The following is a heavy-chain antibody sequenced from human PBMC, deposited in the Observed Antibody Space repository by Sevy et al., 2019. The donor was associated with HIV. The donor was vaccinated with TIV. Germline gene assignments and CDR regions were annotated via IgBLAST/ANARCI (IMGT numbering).Heavy chain of an antibody. CDR3: ARDGGCTSTSCLLYFDY. CDR2: ISGFSSYI. V-gene: IGHV3-21*01. Sequence: GGSLRLSCAVSGFTFSTYTMNWVRQAPGKGLEWVSSISGFSSYIYYADSVKGRFTISRDNAKNSLYLQMNSLRAEDTAVYYCARDGGCTSTSCLLYFDYWGKGTLVTVSS. J-gene: IGHJ4*01. D-gene: IGHD2-2*01. CDR1: GFTFSTYT.